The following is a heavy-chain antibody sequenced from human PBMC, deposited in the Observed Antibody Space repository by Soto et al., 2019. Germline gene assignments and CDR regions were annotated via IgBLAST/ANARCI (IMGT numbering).Heavy chain of an antibody. J-gene: IGHJ3*02. CDR2: LYNTGST. CDR1: GASISRYY. V-gene: IGHV4-59*01. Sequence: SETVSLTCTVSGASISRYYWSWIRQSPGKGLEWIGYLYNTGSTIYNPSLKSRVTISVDTSKNQFSLKMSSVTAADTALYYCARPNSVGSTAGAFDIWGPGTMVTVS. CDR3: ARPNSVGSTAGAFDI. D-gene: IGHD1-1*01.